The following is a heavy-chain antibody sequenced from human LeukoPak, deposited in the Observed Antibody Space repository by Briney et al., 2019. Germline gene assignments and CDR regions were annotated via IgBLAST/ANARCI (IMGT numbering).Heavy chain of an antibody. CDR3: ATDSSGFFANGLDV. J-gene: IGHJ6*02. D-gene: IGHD6-19*01. Sequence: PSETLSLTCTVSGGAISSHYWHWIRQPPGKGLEWIGHMSYSGSTIYNPSLKSRGTISVDTSKSQVSLRLDSVTAADTAVYYCATDSSGFFANGLDVWGQGTTVIVSS. CDR1: GGAISSHY. V-gene: IGHV4-59*08. CDR2: MSYSGST.